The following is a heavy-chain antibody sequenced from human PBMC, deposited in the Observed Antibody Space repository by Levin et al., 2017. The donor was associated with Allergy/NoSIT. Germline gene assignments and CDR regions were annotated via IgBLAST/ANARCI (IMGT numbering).Heavy chain of an antibody. J-gene: IGHJ4*02. CDR1: GFTFSSYG. D-gene: IGHD4-17*01. Sequence: GESLKISCAASGFTFSSYGMHWVRQAPGKGLEWVAVISYDGSNKYYADSVKGRFTISRDNSKNTLYLQMNSLRAEDTAVYYCAKDSGDYPVYWGQGTLVTVSS. CDR3: AKDSGDYPVY. CDR2: ISYDGSNK. V-gene: IGHV3-30*18.